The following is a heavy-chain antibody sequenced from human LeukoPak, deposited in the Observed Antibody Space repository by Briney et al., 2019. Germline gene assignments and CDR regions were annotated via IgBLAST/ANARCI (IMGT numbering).Heavy chain of an antibody. CDR1: GYTFTTYG. V-gene: IGHV1-18*01. J-gene: IGHJ4*02. CDR3: ARVPPIPPITDFDL. D-gene: IGHD1-20*01. CDR2: ISAYNGDT. Sequence: VASVKVSCKSSGYTFTTYGINWVRQAPGHGLEWMGWISAYNGDTNCAQKFRGRVTMTTETSTSTAYMELRSLRSDDTAVYYCARVPPIPPITDFDLWGQGTLVTVSS.